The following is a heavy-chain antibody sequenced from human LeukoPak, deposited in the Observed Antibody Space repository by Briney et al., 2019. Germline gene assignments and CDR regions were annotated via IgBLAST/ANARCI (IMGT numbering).Heavy chain of an antibody. CDR3: AKDLQPLHSVAGMDV. V-gene: IGHV3-43*01. J-gene: IGHJ6*02. CDR2: ISWDGGST. Sequence: GGSLRLSCAASGFTFDDYTMHWVRQAPGKGLEWVSLISWDGGSTYYADSMKGRFTISRDNSKNSLYLQMNSLRTEDTALYYCAKDLQPLHSVAGMDVWGQGTTVTVSS. CDR1: GFTFDDYT. D-gene: IGHD6-13*01.